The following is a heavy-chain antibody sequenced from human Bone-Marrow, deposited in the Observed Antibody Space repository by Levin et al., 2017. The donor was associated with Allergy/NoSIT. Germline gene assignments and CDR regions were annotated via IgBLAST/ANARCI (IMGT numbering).Heavy chain of an antibody. CDR3: ARDLVAVARAPFDY. CDR2: INPNSGGT. D-gene: IGHD6-19*01. Sequence: GESLKISCKASGYTFTGYYMHWVRQAPGQGLEWMGRINPNSGGTNYAQKFQGRVTMTRDTSISTAYMELSRLRSDDTAVYYCARDLVAVARAPFDYWGQGTLVTVSS. CDR1: GYTFTGYY. J-gene: IGHJ4*02. V-gene: IGHV1-2*06.